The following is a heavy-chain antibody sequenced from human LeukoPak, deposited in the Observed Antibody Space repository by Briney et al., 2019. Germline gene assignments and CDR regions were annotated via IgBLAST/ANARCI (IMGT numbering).Heavy chain of an antibody. D-gene: IGHD6-19*01. V-gene: IGHV4-59*01. J-gene: IGHJ4*02. CDR3: AMGSGWYGGGGYYFDY. Sequence: SETLSLTCTVSGGSISSYYWSWIRQPPGKGLEWIGYIYYGGSTNYNPSLKSRVTISVDTSKNQFSLKLSSVTAADTAVYYCAMGSGWYGGGGYYFDYWGQGTLVTVSS. CDR2: IYYGGST. CDR1: GGSISSYY.